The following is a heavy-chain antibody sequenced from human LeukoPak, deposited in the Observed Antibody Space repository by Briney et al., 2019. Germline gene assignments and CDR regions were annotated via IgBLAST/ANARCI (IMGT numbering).Heavy chain of an antibody. V-gene: IGHV5-51*01. CDR3: ARPHYDSSGYGEDAFDI. CDR2: IYPGDSDT. D-gene: IGHD3-22*01. CDR1: GYSFTSYW. J-gene: IGHJ3*02. Sequence: GESLKISCKGSGYSFTSYWIGWVRQMPGKGLEWMGIIYPGDSDTRYSPSFQGQVTISADKSISTAYLQWSSLKASDTAMYYCARPHYDSSGYGEDAFDIWGQGTMVTVSS.